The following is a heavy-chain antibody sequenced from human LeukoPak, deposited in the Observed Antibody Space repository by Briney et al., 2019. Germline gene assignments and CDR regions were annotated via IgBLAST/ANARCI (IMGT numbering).Heavy chain of an antibody. V-gene: IGHV3-21*01. D-gene: IGHD2-15*01. J-gene: IGHJ4*02. CDR2: TISSSSYI. CDR3: ARDPQYCSGGSCYSFDY. CDR1: GFTFSIYS. Sequence: GGSLRLSCAASGFTFSIYSMNWVRQAPGKGLEWVSSTISSSSYIYYADSVKGRFTISRDNAKNSLYLQMNSLRAEDTAVYYCARDPQYCSGGSCYSFDYWGQGTLVTVSS.